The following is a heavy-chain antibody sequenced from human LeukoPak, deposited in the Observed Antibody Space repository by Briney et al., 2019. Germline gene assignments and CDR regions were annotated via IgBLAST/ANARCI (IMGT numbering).Heavy chain of an antibody. CDR2: IWYDGSNK. V-gene: IGHV3-33*01. J-gene: IGHJ3*02. CDR1: GSTFSSYG. Sequence: GGSLRLSCAASGSTFSSYGMHWVRQAPGKGLEWVAVIWYDGSNKYYADSVKGRFTISRDNSKNTLYLQMNSLRAEDTAVYYCARGTWYSGTQGDAFDIWGQGTMVTVSS. CDR3: ARGTWYSGTQGDAFDI. D-gene: IGHD1-26*01.